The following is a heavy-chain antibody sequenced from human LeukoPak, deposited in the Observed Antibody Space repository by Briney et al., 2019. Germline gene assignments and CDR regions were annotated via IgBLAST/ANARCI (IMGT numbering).Heavy chain of an antibody. CDR2: ISSSSSYI. Sequence: GGSLRLSCAASGFTFSSYSMNWVRQAPGKGLEWVSSISSSSSYIYYADSVKGRFTISRDNAKNSLYLQMNSLRAEDTAVYYCARGGYNSGGYFDYWGQGTLVTVSS. J-gene: IGHJ4*02. CDR3: ARGGYNSGGYFDY. V-gene: IGHV3-21*01. D-gene: IGHD5-24*01. CDR1: GFTFSSYS.